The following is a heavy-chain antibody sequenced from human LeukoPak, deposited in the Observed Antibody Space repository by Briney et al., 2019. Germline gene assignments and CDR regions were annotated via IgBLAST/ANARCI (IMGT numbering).Heavy chain of an antibody. J-gene: IGHJ4*02. CDR1: GGSISSYY. V-gene: IGHV4-59*01. CDR2: IYYSGST. D-gene: IGHD5-18*01. CDR3: ARIRPAPGYRGFYYFDY. Sequence: SETLSLTCTVSGGSISSYYWSWIRQPPGKGLEWIGYIYYSGSTNYNPSLKSRVTISVDTSKNQFSLKLSSVTAADTTVYYCARIRPAPGYRGFYYFDYWGQGTLVTVSS.